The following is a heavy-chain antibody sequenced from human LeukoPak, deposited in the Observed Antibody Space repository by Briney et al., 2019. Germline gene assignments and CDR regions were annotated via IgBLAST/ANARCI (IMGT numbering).Heavy chain of an antibody. J-gene: IGHJ3*02. D-gene: IGHD3-10*01. CDR2: IYYSGST. Sequence: PSETLSLTCTVSGGSVSSGSYYWSWIRQHPGKGLEWIGYIYYSGSTYYNPSLKSRVTISVDTSKNQFSLKLSSVTAADTAVYYCASLDSRGYDAFDIWGQGTMVTVSS. CDR3: ASLDSRGYDAFDI. CDR1: GGSVSSGSYY. V-gene: IGHV4-31*03.